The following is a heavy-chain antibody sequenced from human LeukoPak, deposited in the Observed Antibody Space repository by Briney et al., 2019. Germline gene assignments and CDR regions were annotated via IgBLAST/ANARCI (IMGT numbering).Heavy chain of an antibody. CDR3: ARQSGYCSSTTCYGAFDT. Sequence: GASVKVSCKASGGTFSTNAINWVRQAPGQGLEWMGGVIPIFGTANYAQKFQGRVTITTDESTNTAYMELSSLRSEDTAVYYCARQSGYCSSTTCYGAFDTWGQGTMVTVSS. CDR2: VIPIFGTA. V-gene: IGHV1-69*05. D-gene: IGHD2-2*01. J-gene: IGHJ3*02. CDR1: GGTFSTNA.